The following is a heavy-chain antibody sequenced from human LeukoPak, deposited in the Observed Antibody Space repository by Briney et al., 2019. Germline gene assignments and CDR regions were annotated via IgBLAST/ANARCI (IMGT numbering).Heavy chain of an antibody. Sequence: GGSLRLSCAASGFTFNNYAMSWVRQVPGKGLEWVSAISGSGGSTYYADSVKGRFTISRDDSKNTLYLQMNGQRAEDTAIYYCAKDRPANWGYYFDYWGQGTLVTVSS. D-gene: IGHD7-27*01. CDR2: ISGSGGST. J-gene: IGHJ4*02. CDR1: GFTFNNYA. CDR3: AKDRPANWGYYFDY. V-gene: IGHV3-23*01.